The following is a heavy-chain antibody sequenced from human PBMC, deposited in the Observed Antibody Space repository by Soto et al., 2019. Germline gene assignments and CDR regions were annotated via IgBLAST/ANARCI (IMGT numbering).Heavy chain of an antibody. CDR1: GGFVSSGTYY. CDR2: MSHSGGT. CDR3: ARVERGTVTTVVDAFDI. J-gene: IGHJ3*02. Sequence: QVQLQQWGAGLLKPSETLSLTCAVYGGFVSSGTYYWSWIRQHPGKGLEWIGEMSHSGGTHFNPSLKSRVTISVDTSKNQFSLKMSSVTAADTALYYCARVERGTVTTVVDAFDIWGPGTMVTVSS. V-gene: IGHV4-34*01. D-gene: IGHD1-1*01.